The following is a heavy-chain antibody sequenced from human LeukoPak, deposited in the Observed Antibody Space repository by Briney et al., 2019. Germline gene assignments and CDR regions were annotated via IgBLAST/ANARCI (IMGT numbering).Heavy chain of an antibody. D-gene: IGHD2-2*01. CDR2: IHGSWST. V-gene: IGHV4-4*07. J-gene: IGHJ6*02. CDR3: AKDRVGVPAAIYYYGMDV. Sequence: SETLSLTCSVSGDYSSSYYWSWIRQAAGKGLEWIGRIHGSWSTSYNPSLKSQVSMSVDTSKNQVSLNLSSVTAADTAVYYCAKDRVGVPAAIYYYGMDVWGQGTTVTVSS. CDR1: GDYSSSYY.